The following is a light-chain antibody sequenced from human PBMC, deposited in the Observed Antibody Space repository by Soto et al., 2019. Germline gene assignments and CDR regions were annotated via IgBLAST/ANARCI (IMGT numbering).Light chain of an antibody. CDR3: LQHFTSPFT. CDR1: QYIRDD. V-gene: IGKV1-6*01. CDR2: DAS. J-gene: IGKJ5*01. Sequence: IQMTNSPSSLPASVGDRVTITCRASQYIRDDLAWYQQKPGRAPRLLIYDASTLEDGVPSRFSGSRSGTDFTLIISGLQPEAFATYFCLQHFTSPFTFGQGTRLEIK.